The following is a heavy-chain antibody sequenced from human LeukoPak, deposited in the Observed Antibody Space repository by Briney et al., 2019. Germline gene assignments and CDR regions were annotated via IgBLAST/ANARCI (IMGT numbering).Heavy chain of an antibody. Sequence: ASVKVSCKASGYTFTGYYMHWVRQAPGQGLEWTGWINPNSGGTNYAQKFQGRVTMTRDTSISTAYMELSRLRSDDTAVYYCAREQYCSSTSCYHYWGQGTLVTVSS. V-gene: IGHV1-2*02. CDR1: GYTFTGYY. CDR2: INPNSGGT. D-gene: IGHD2-2*01. CDR3: AREQYCSSTSCYHY. J-gene: IGHJ4*02.